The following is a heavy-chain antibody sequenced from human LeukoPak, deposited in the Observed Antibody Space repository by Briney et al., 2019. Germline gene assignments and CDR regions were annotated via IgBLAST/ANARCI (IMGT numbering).Heavy chain of an antibody. Sequence: SETLSLTCSVSDDSISIYYWSWIRQPPGKGLEWIGYIDHTGSTNYNPSLNSRVTISRDTSKNHFSLELSSVTAADTAVYYCARRVGPLLWFGEYPGYFDYWGQGTLVTVSS. V-gene: IGHV4-59*12. J-gene: IGHJ4*02. CDR2: IDHTGST. CDR1: DDSISIYY. CDR3: ARRVGPLLWFGEYPGYFDY. D-gene: IGHD3-10*01.